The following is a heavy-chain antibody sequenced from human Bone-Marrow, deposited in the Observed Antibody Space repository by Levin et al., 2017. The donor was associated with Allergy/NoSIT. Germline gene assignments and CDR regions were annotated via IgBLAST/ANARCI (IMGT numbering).Heavy chain of an antibody. V-gene: IGHV3-30*03. J-gene: IGHJ4*02. CDR2: ISNDGSYE. D-gene: IGHD3-10*01. CDR3: ARASGLYYFGNDYYLDY. Sequence: SCVASGFNLGPFGMHWVRQAPGKGLEWVTFISNDGSYEYFVDSVKGRFTISRDNSKNTVYLEMNSLIPEDTAVYFCARASGLYYFGNDYYLDYWGQGTLVTVSS. CDR1: GFNLGPFG.